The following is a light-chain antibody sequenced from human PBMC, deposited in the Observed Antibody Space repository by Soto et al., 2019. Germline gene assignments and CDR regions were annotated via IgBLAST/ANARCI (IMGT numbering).Light chain of an antibody. CDR2: GAS. V-gene: IGKV3-20*01. CDR3: QQYGSSPRT. J-gene: IGKJ1*01. CDR1: QSVSSHY. Sequence: IVLSQSPGTLSLSPSERATLSCRASQSVSSHYLAWYQQKPGQAPRLLIYGASSRATGIPDRFSGSGSGTDFTLTISRLEPEDFAVYYCQQYGSSPRTFGQGTKV.